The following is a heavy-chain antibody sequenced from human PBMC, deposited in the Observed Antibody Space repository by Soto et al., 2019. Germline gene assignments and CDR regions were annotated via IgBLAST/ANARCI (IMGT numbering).Heavy chain of an antibody. Sequence: GALRLSCVASGFTFGSYWMDWVRQAPGKGLEWVSRINGDGSRTTYADSVKGRFTVSRDNAGNTLFLQMNRLRADDSAVYYCSRETLWFGESSKSGAQGTLVTVSS. CDR2: INGDGSRT. V-gene: IGHV3-74*01. CDR3: SRETLWFGESSKS. J-gene: IGHJ4*02. CDR1: GFTFGSYW. D-gene: IGHD3-10*01.